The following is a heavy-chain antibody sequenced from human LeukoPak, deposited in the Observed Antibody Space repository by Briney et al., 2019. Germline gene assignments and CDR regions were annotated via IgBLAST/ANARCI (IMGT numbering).Heavy chain of an antibody. D-gene: IGHD6-13*01. V-gene: IGHV4-59*01. Sequence: SETLSLTCTVSGGSISSFYWSWIRQPPGKGLEWIGYIYFSGSTNYNPSLKSRVTISVDTSKNQFSLKVRSVTAADTAVYFCAAAGIGSWYYLDYWGQGTLVTVSS. CDR1: GGSISSFY. CDR2: IYFSGST. CDR3: AAAGIGSWYYLDY. J-gene: IGHJ4*02.